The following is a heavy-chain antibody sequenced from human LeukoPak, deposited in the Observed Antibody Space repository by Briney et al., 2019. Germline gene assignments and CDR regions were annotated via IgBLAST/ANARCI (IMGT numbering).Heavy chain of an antibody. CDR2: INPNSGGT. D-gene: IGHD6-19*01. CDR3: ARRSSSGWYPLDY. Sequence: GASVKISCKASGYTFTGYYMHWVRQAPGQGLEWMGWINPNSGGTNYAQKFQGRVTMTRDTSISTAYMELSRLRSDDTAVYYCARRSSSGWYPLDYWGQGTLVTVSS. CDR1: GYTFTGYY. J-gene: IGHJ4*02. V-gene: IGHV1-2*02.